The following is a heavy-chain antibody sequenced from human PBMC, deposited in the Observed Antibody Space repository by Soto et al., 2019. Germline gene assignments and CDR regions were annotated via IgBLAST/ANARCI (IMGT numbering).Heavy chain of an antibody. J-gene: IGHJ4*02. V-gene: IGHV1-2*02. D-gene: IGHD6-19*01. CDR1: GYIFSDNY. CDR2: INPKSGGT. CDR3: ARAREDSSGWFDY. Sequence: QVQLVQSGAEVKQPGASMKVSCKASGYIFSDNYIHWVRQAPGQGLEWMAWINPKSGGTNYARNFQGRVTLTRDTSISIAYMDLSRLTSDDTAVYYCARAREDSSGWFDYWGQGTLVTVSS.